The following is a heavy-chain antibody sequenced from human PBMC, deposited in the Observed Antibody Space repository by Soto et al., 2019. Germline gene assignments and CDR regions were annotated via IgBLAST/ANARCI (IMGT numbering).Heavy chain of an antibody. J-gene: IGHJ6*02. CDR2: TYYRSKWYN. V-gene: IGHV6-1*01. CDR3: ARGGEEILWFGELLADYYYYGMDV. Sequence: SQTLSLTCAICGDSVSSNSAASNWIRQSPSRGLEWLGRTYYRSKWYNDYAVSVKSRITINPDTSKNQFSLQLNSVTPEDTAVYYCARGGEEILWFGELLADYYYYGMDVWRQGTTVTVSS. D-gene: IGHD3-10*01. CDR1: GDSVSSNSAA.